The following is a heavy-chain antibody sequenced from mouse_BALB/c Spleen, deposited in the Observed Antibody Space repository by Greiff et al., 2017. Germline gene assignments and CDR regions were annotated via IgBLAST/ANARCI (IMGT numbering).Heavy chain of an antibody. Sequence: EVQLQESGPGLVKPSQSLSLTCSVTGYSITSGYYWNWIRQFPGNKLEWMGYISYDGSNNYNPSLKNRISITRDTSKNQFFLKLNSVTTEDTATYYCARGITTVVADAYWGQGTLVTVSA. CDR1: GYSITSGYY. D-gene: IGHD1-1*01. J-gene: IGHJ3*01. V-gene: IGHV3-6*02. CDR3: ARGITTVVADAY. CDR2: ISYDGSN.